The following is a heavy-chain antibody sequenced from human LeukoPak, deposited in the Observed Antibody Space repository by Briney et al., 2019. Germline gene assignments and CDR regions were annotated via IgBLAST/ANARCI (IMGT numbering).Heavy chain of an antibody. CDR1: GYTLTELS. D-gene: IGHD3-3*01. CDR3: TSILEWDWFDP. J-gene: IGHJ5*02. CDR2: FDPEDGET. V-gene: IGHV1-24*01. Sequence: GASVKVSCKVSGYTLTELSMHGVRQAPGKGLEWMGGFDPEDGETIYAQKFQGRVTMTEDTSTDTAYMELSSLRSEDTAVYDCTSILEWDWFDPWGQGTLVTVSS.